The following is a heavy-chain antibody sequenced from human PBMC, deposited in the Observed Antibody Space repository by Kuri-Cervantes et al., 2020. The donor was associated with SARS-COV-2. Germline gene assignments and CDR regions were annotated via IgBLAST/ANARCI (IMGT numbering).Heavy chain of an antibody. CDR1: GASISNGSYY. J-gene: IGHJ4*02. CDR2: FYTTERI. D-gene: IGHD5-18*01. Sequence: SETLSLTCTVSGASISNGSYYWSWIRQPAGKGLEWIGRFYTTERINYNSSLKSRVTISVDTSKNQFSLRLTSVTAEDTAVYYCARDVVHTYGWRAFDYWGQGSLVTVSS. V-gene: IGHV4-61*02. CDR3: ARDVVHTYGWRAFDY.